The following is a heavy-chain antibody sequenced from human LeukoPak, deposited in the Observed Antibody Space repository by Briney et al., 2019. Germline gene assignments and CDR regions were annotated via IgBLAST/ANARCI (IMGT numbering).Heavy chain of an antibody. D-gene: IGHD5-18*01. J-gene: IGHJ4*02. CDR2: ISSSGSTI. Sequence: GGSVRLSCAASGFTFSDFHMSWIRQAPGKGLEWVSYISSSGSTIYYADSVKGRFTISRDNAKNSLYLQLNSLRAEDTAVYYCARDPLLLQLWGTFDYWGQGTLVTVSS. CDR3: ARDPLLLQLWGTFDY. V-gene: IGHV3-11*04. CDR1: GFTFSDFH.